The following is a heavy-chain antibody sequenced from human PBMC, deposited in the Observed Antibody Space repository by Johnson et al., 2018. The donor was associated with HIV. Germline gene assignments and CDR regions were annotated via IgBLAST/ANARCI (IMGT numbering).Heavy chain of an antibody. D-gene: IGHD2-21*01. CDR3: VRDDGSDYEAFDI. CDR2: IKQDGSEK. CDR1: GFTFTNFW. V-gene: IGHV3-7*05. Sequence: VQLVESGGGLVQPGGSLRLSCAASGFTFTNFWMSWVRQAPGKGLEWVADIKQDGSEKYYLDPVKGRFTISRDNARKSLYLQMNNLRAEDTAVYYCVRDDGSDYEAFDIWGQGTMVIVSS. J-gene: IGHJ3*02.